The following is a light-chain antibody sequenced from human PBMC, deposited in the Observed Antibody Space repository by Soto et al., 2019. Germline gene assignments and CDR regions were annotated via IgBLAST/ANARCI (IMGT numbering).Light chain of an antibody. J-gene: IGLJ1*01. CDR2: DVN. Sequence: QSALTQPRSVSGSPGQSVTISCTRTSSDVDNYNNVSWYQQLPGKAPKLLIYDVNKRPSGVPYRFSGSKSGNTASLTISGLQAGDEADYFCCSYAGTYTRVFGTGTKLTVL. CDR3: CSYAGTYTRV. CDR1: SSDVDNYNN. V-gene: IGLV2-11*01.